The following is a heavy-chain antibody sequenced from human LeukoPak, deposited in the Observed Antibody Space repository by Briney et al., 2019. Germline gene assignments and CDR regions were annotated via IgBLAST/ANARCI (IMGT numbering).Heavy chain of an antibody. CDR1: EFTFRSYG. V-gene: IGHV3-23*01. Sequence: GGSLRLSCAASEFTFRSYGMSWVRQAPGKGLEWVSSISGSGGSTYYADSVKGRFTISRDNSENMLFLHMNTLRADDTAVYYCAKDSAAGGVPYYFDYWGQGTLVTVSS. CDR3: AKDSAAGGVPYYFDY. J-gene: IGHJ4*02. D-gene: IGHD3-16*01. CDR2: ISGSGGST.